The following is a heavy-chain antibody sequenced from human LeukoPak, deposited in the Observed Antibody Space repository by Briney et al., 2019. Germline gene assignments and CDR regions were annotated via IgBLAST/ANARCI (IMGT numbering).Heavy chain of an antibody. V-gene: IGHV4-34*01. Sequence: ASETLSLTCAVYGGSFSGYYWSWIRQPPGKGLEWIGEINHSGSTNYNPSLKSRVTISVDTSKNQFSLKLRSVTAADTAIYYCARQGAGGDLFRGILIYHFDSWGQGTLVAVSS. CDR1: GGSFSGYY. CDR2: INHSGST. D-gene: IGHD3-10*01. CDR3: ARQGAGGDLFRGILIYHFDS. J-gene: IGHJ4*02.